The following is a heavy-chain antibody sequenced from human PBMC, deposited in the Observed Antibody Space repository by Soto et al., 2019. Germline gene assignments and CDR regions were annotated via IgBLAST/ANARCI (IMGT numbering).Heavy chain of an antibody. D-gene: IGHD3-3*01. CDR2: IYYSGST. J-gene: IGHJ6*02. CDR1: GGSISSYY. V-gene: IGHV4-59*08. CDR3: ARHNAGFWSGYYEDYYGMDV. Sequence: SETLSLTCTVSGGSISSYYWSWIRQPPGKGLEWIGYIYYSGSTNYNPSLKSRVTISVDTSKNQFSLKLSSVTAADTAVYYCARHNAGFWSGYYEDYYGMDVWGQGTTVTVSS.